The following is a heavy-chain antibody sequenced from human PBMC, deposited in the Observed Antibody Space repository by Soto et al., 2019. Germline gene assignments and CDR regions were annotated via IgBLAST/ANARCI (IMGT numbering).Heavy chain of an antibody. J-gene: IGHJ1*01. CDR2: IRGDSTSI. CDR1: GFTFNGYG. Sequence: EVQLVESGGGLVQPGGSLRLSCAASGFTFNGYGMNWVRQTPGKGLEWLSYIRGDSTSIYYADSVKGRFTIFRDNAKNSLYLQMNSLRDEDTAVYYCARDEFDFDRIGYYLEYFPHWGQGTLVTVSS. D-gene: IGHD3-22*01. CDR3: ARDEFDFDRIGYYLEYFPH. V-gene: IGHV3-48*02.